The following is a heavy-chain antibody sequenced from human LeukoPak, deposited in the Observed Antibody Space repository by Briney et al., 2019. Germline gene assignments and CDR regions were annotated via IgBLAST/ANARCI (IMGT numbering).Heavy chain of an antibody. CDR1: GFTFSSYS. Sequence: GGSLRLSCAASGFTFSSYSMNWVRQAPGKGLEWVSYISSSSSTIYYADSVKGRFTISRDNAKNSLYLQMSSLRAEDTAVYYCARDNYYGSGSYDYWGQGTLVTVSS. J-gene: IGHJ4*02. D-gene: IGHD3-10*01. CDR2: ISSSSSTI. CDR3: ARDNYYGSGSYDY. V-gene: IGHV3-48*01.